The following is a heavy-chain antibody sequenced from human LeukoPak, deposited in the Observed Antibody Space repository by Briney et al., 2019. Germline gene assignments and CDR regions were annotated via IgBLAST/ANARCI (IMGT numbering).Heavy chain of an antibody. Sequence: GASVKVSCKASGGTFSSYAISWVRQAPGQGLEWMGGIIPIFGTANYAQKFQGRVTITADESTSTAYMELSSLRSEDTAVYYCARGGDTATPFDYWGQGTLVTVSS. V-gene: IGHV1-69*13. D-gene: IGHD5-18*01. CDR3: ARGGDTATPFDY. CDR2: IIPIFGTA. J-gene: IGHJ4*02. CDR1: GGTFSSYA.